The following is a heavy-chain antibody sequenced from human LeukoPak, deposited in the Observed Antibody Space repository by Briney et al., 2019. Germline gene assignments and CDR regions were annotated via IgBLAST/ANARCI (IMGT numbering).Heavy chain of an antibody. CDR3: VAKPTYYYDSSGYFALDY. J-gene: IGHJ4*02. V-gene: IGHV4-39*07. D-gene: IGHD3-22*01. Sequence: PSETLSLTCTVSGGSISSGDYYWSWIRQPPGKGLEWIGEINHSGSTNYNPSLKSRVTISVDTSKNQFSLKLSSVTAADTAVYYCVAKPTYYYDSSGYFALDYWGQGTLVTVSS. CDR1: GGSISSGDYY. CDR2: INHSGST.